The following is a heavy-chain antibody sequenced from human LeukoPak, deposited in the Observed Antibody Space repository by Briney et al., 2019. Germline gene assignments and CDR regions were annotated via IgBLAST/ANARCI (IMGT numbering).Heavy chain of an antibody. CDR1: GYTFTSYD. J-gene: IGHJ4*02. Sequence: GASVKVSCKASGYTFTSYDINWVRQATGQGLEWMGWMNPNSGNTGYAQKFQGRVTMTRNTSISTAYMELSSLRSEDTAVYYCARDQSDSGHFDYWGQGTLVTVSS. D-gene: IGHD3-22*01. CDR2: MNPNSGNT. V-gene: IGHV1-8*01. CDR3: ARDQSDSGHFDY.